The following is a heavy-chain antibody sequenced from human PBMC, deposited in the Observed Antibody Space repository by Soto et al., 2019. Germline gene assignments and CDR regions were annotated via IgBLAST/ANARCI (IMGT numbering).Heavy chain of an antibody. Sequence: WASVKVSCKTSGYTFIDYYIHWVRQAPGQGLEWMGIINPSGGSTSYTQKFQGRVTMTMDTSTSTVYMELSSLRSDDTAVFYCARARRWLQSHFDYWGQGTLVTVSS. CDR3: ARARRWLQSHFDY. CDR2: INPSGGST. CDR1: GYTFIDYY. J-gene: IGHJ4*02. D-gene: IGHD5-12*01. V-gene: IGHV1-46*01.